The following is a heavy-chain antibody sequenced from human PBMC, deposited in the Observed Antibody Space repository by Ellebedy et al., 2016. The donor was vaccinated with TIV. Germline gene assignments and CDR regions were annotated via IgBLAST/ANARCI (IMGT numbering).Heavy chain of an antibody. Sequence: GESLKISCAASGFTFGSYTMNWLRQAPGKGPEWVSSITKSGDNKYYADSVKGRFTISRDNSKNTLYLQMNSLRPEDTAVYYCVRGEGWTDYWGQGTVVTVSS. CDR2: ITKSGDNK. D-gene: IGHD3-16*01. J-gene: IGHJ4*02. V-gene: IGHV3-23*01. CDR3: VRGEGWTDY. CDR1: GFTFGSYT.